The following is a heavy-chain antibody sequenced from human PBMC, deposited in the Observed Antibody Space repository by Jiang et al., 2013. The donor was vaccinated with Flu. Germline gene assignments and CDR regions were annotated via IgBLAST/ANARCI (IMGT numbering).Heavy chain of an antibody. D-gene: IGHD3-10*02. CDR2: VNHSGST. J-gene: IGHJ4*02. CDR1: SGSFSGYY. CDR3: ARGPTTFAM. Sequence: LLKPSETLSLTCAVYSGSFSGYYWTWIRQSPGKGLEWIGEVNHSGSTNYNPSLKSRVTISVDTSKNQFSLKLRSVTAADTGVYYCARGPTTFAMWGQGTLVTVSS. V-gene: IGHV4-34*01.